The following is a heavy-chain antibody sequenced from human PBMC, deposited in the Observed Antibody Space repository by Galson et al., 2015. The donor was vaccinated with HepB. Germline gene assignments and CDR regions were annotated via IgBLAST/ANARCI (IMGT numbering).Heavy chain of an antibody. Sequence: CAISGDSVSSNSAAWNRIRQSPSRGLEWLGRTYYRSTWYNDYAPSVKSRITIIPDTSKNLFSLHLNSVTPEDTAVYYCTREPHAFDIWGQGTMVTVSS. CDR1: GDSVSSNSAA. J-gene: IGHJ3*02. V-gene: IGHV6-1*01. CDR2: TYYRSTWYN. CDR3: TREPHAFDI.